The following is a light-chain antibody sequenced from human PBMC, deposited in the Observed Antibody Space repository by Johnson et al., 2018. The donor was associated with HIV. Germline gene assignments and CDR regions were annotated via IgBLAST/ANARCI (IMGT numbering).Light chain of an antibody. CDR1: SSNIGNNY. CDR3: GTGDSRLSAPGYG. CDR2: DNN. J-gene: IGLJ1*01. Sequence: QLVLTQPPSVSAAPGQKVTISCSGSSSNIGNNYVSWYQQLPGTAPKLLIYDNNKRPSGIPDRFSGSKSGTSATLGITGLQTGDEADYYCGTGDSRLSAPGYGVGTGTNVTVL. V-gene: IGLV1-51*01.